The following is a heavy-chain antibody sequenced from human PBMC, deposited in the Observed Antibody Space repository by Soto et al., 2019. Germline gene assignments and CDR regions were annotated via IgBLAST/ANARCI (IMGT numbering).Heavy chain of an antibody. CDR2: IYYSGST. CDR3: AGLTTVGWGYCCGMDV. D-gene: IGHD4-4*01. Sequence: SETLSLTCTVSGGSISSSSYYWGWIRQPPGKGLEWIGSIYYSGSTYYNPSLKSRVTISVDTSKNQFSLKLSSVTAADTAVYHCAGLTTVGWGYCCGMDVWGRGTTVTVSS. CDR1: GGSISSSSYY. J-gene: IGHJ6*02. V-gene: IGHV4-39*01.